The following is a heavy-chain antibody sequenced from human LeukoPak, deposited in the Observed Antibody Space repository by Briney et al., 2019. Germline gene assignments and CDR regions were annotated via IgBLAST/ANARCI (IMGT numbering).Heavy chain of an antibody. D-gene: IGHD1-26*01. Sequence: TSETLSLTCTVSGGSISSYYWSWIRQPPGKGLEWIGYIYYSGSTNYNPSLKSRVTISVDTSKNQFSLKLSSVTAADTAVYYCARVLVGAKPTAYYFDYWGQGTLVTVSS. CDR1: GGSISSYY. J-gene: IGHJ4*02. CDR3: ARVLVGAKPTAYYFDY. CDR2: IYYSGST. V-gene: IGHV4-59*01.